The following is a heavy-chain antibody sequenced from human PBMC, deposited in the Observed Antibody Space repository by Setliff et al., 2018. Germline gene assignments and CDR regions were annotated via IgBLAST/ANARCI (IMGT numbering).Heavy chain of an antibody. D-gene: IGHD1-26*01. J-gene: IGHJ3*02. CDR3: ARMGPTWSTHAFDI. Sequence: GGSLRLSCAASGFTFSSYNMNWVRQAPGKGLEWVADIKQDGSTKYYLDSVKGRFTISRDNAKTSLYLQISSLTAEDTAVYYCARMGPTWSTHAFDIWGRGTMVTVSS. V-gene: IGHV3-7*03. CDR2: IKQDGSTK. CDR1: GFTFSSYN.